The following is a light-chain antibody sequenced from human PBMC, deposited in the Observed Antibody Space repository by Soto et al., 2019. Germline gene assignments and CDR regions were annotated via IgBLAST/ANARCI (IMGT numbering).Light chain of an antibody. CDR3: QQRSHLPPFT. V-gene: IGKV3-11*01. CDR1: RSVSGY. CDR2: DVS. Sequence: EIVLTQSPATLSLSPGERATLACRASRSVSGYLAWSQQRPGQAPRLLLYDVSNRATGIPARFSGSWSGTDFTLTISNLVPEDLAVYYCQQRSHLPPFTFGQGTRVAIK. J-gene: IGKJ5*01.